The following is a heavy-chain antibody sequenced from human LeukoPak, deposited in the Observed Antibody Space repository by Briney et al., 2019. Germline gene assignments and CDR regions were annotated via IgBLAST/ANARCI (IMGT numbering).Heavy chain of an antibody. CDR2: FSGTSST. V-gene: IGHV3-23*01. Sequence: GGSLRLSCAASGFTFSSYAMSWVRQAPGKGLEWVSTFSGTSSTSYADAVKGRVTISRDNSKNTLYLQMNSLRAEDTAVYYCARSRYCSSTSCPDWYFDLWGRGTLVTVSS. D-gene: IGHD2-2*01. CDR3: ARSRYCSSTSCPDWYFDL. CDR1: GFTFSSYA. J-gene: IGHJ2*01.